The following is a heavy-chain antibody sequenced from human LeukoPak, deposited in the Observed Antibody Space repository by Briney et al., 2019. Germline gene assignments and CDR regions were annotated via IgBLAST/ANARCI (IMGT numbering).Heavy chain of an antibody. CDR3: ARSGLASYDAFDI. Sequence: PSETLSLTCAVSGYSISSSNWWGWIRQPPGKGLEWIGYIYYSGSIYYNSSLKSRVTMSVDTSKNQFSLKLSSVTAVDTAVYYCARSGLASYDAFDIWGQGTMVTVSS. D-gene: IGHD3-10*01. CDR1: GYSISSSNW. J-gene: IGHJ3*02. V-gene: IGHV4-28*05. CDR2: IYYSGSI.